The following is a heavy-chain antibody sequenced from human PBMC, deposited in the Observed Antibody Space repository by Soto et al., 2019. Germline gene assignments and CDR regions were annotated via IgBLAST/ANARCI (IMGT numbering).Heavy chain of an antibody. Sequence: ASVKVSCKASGGTFSSYAISWVRQAPGQGLEWMGGIIPIFGTANYAQKFQGRVTITADESTSTAYMELSSLRSEDTAVYYCARPESIAVAGTDYYSDYWGQGTLVTVSS. CDR1: GGTFSSYA. J-gene: IGHJ4*02. V-gene: IGHV1-69*13. CDR2: IIPIFGTA. D-gene: IGHD6-19*01. CDR3: ARPESIAVAGTDYYSDY.